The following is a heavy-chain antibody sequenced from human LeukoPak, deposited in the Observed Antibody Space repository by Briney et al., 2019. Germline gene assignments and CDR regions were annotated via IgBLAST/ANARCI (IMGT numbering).Heavy chain of an antibody. CDR2: ISYDGSNK. V-gene: IGHV3-30-3*01. J-gene: IGHJ4*02. CDR1: GFTFSSYA. D-gene: IGHD1-1*01. CDR3: ARDVVTNWNYVDY. Sequence: QPGGSLRLSCAASGFTFSSYAMHWVRQAPGKGLEWVAVISYDGSNKYYADSVKGRFTISRDNSKNTLYLQMNSLRAEDTAVYYCARDVVTNWNYVDYWGQGTLVTVSS.